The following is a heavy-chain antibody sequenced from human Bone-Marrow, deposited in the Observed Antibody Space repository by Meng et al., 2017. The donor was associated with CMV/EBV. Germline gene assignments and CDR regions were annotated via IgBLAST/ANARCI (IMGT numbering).Heavy chain of an antibody. CDR2: IYYSGST. Sequence: SEPLSLTCTVSGGSISSSSYYWGWIRQPPGKGLEWIGSIYYSGSTYYNPSLKSRVTISVDTSKNQFSLKLSSVTAADTAVYYCARFALLGDSSGYLFDYWGQGTLVTVSS. CDR1: GGSISSSSYY. V-gene: IGHV4-39*01. CDR3: ARFALLGDSSGYLFDY. D-gene: IGHD3-22*01. J-gene: IGHJ4*02.